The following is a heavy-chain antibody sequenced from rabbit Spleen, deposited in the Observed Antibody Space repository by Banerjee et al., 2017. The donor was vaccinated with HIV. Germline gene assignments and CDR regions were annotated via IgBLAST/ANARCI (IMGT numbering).Heavy chain of an antibody. J-gene: IGHJ6*01. CDR1: GFSLTYNYV. D-gene: IGHD1-1*01. Sequence: QQQLVESGGGLVKPGASLTLTCKASGFSLTYNYVMCWIRQAPGKGLEWIACINSCTGTTVYASWAKGRFTVSRTSSTTVTPQMTSLTAADTATYFCARDLAAIIGWNFALWGPGTLVTVS. CDR3: ARDLAAIIGWNFAL. CDR2: INSCTGTT. V-gene: IGHV1S45*01.